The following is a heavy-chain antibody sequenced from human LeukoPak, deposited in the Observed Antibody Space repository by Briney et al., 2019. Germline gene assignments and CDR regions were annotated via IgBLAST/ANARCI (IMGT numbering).Heavy chain of an antibody. CDR2: ISSSSSTI. CDR3: WSLHAFDI. V-gene: IGHV3-48*01. Sequence: PGGSLRLSCAASGFPFSSYSMNWVRQAPGKGLEWVSYISSSSSTIYYADSVKGRFTISRDNSKNTLYLQMNSLRAEDTAVYFDWSLHAFDIWGQGTMVTVSS. CDR1: GFPFSSYS. D-gene: IGHD3-9*01. J-gene: IGHJ3*02.